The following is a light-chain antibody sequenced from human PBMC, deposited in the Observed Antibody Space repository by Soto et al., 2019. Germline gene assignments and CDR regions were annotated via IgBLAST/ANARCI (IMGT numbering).Light chain of an antibody. V-gene: IGKV3-20*01. CDR1: QSVSSSY. CDR2: GAS. CDR3: QQYGSSPPIT. Sequence: EIVLTQSPGTLSLSPGERATLSCRASQSVSSSYLAWYQQKPGQAPRLLIYGASSRATGIPDRFSGSGSGTDFPLTISRLEPEDFAGYYCQQYGSSPPITFGQGTRLEIK. J-gene: IGKJ5*01.